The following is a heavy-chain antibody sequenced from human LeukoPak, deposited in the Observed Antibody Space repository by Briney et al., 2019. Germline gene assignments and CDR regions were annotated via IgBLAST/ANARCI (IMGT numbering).Heavy chain of an antibody. D-gene: IGHD1-26*01. Sequence: ASVKVSCKVSGYTLTELSMHWVRQAPGKGLEWMGGFDPEDGETIYAQKFQGRVTMTEDTSTDTAYMELSSLRSEDTAVYYCARDLGGSYYYYYYYMDVWGKGTTVTVSS. CDR1: GYTLTELS. CDR3: ARDLGGSYYYYYYYMDV. V-gene: IGHV1-24*01. J-gene: IGHJ6*03. CDR2: FDPEDGET.